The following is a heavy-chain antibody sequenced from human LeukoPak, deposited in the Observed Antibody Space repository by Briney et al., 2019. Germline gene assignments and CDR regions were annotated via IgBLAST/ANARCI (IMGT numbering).Heavy chain of an antibody. J-gene: IGHJ5*02. CDR2: IHKSGST. Sequence: LRLSCAASGFTFSSYAMSWIRQPPGKGLEWIGYIHKSGSTTYSPSLKSRVILSVDTSRNQFSLRLTSVTAADTAVYYCATAVVWSGYLNLFDPWGQGTLVTVSS. V-gene: IGHV4-30-2*05. CDR1: GFTFSSYA. D-gene: IGHD3-3*01. CDR3: ATAVVWSGYLNLFDP.